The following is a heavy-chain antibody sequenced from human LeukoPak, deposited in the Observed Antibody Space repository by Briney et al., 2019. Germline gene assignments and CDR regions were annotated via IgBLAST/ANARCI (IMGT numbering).Heavy chain of an antibody. CDR2: IYYSGST. J-gene: IGHJ4*02. D-gene: IGHD3-3*01. CDR3: ARSHAQKWSGYSH. CDR1: GGSISSYY. Sequence: SETLSLTCTVSGGSISSYYWSWIRQPPGKGLECIGYIYYSGSTNYNPSLKSRVTISVDMSKNQFSLKLTSVTAADTAVYFCARSHAQKWSGYSHWGQGTLVTVSS. V-gene: IGHV4-59*01.